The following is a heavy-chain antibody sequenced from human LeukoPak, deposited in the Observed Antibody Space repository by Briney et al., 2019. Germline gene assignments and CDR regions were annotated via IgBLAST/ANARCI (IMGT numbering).Heavy chain of an antibody. V-gene: IGHV1-69*04. J-gene: IGHJ4*02. D-gene: IGHD6-19*01. CDR2: IIPIFGIA. Sequence: GSSVKVSCKAPGGTFSSYAISWVRQAPGQGLEWMGRIIPIFGIANYAQKFQGRVTITADKSTSTAYMELSSLRSEDTAVYYCARVSKAVAGYFDYWGQGTLVTVSS. CDR3: ARVSKAVAGYFDY. CDR1: GGTFSSYA.